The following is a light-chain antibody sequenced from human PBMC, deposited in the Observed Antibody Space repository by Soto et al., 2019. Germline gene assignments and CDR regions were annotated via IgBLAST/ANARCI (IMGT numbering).Light chain of an antibody. V-gene: IGLV2-11*01. CDR1: SSDVGGYNY. Sequence: QSALTQPRSVSGSPGQSVTISCTGTSSDVGGYNYVSWYQQHPGKAPKLMISDVSKRPSGVPDRFSGSKSGNTASLTISGLQAGDEADYYCCSYAGSYTYVFGTGTKLPS. J-gene: IGLJ1*01. CDR3: CSYAGSYTYV. CDR2: DVS.